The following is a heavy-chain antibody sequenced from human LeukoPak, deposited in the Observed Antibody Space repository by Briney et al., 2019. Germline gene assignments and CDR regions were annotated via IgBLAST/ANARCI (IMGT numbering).Heavy chain of an antibody. J-gene: IGHJ4*02. D-gene: IGHD6-19*01. CDR1: GYTFTNFE. V-gene: IGHV1-8*03. CDR2: MNPNSGNS. Sequence: AAVKVSCKASGYTFTNFEVNWVRQAAGRGLDWMGGMNPNSGNSGFAQKFQGRVTITSDNSISTAYMEVSGLTPDDTAVYFCARVAPQWLAPIDYWGQGTLVIVSS. CDR3: ARVAPQWLAPIDY.